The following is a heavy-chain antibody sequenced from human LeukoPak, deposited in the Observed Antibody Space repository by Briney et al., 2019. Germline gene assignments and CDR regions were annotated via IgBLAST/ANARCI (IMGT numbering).Heavy chain of an antibody. D-gene: IGHD3-10*01. CDR3: TRYGTGTFEY. V-gene: IGHV3-33*01. Sequence: GRSLRLSCAASGFTFSNFGMHWVRQAPGKGLEWVAVIRYDGSNTNYADSVKGRFTISRDNSKNTVYLQLNSLRAEDTAVYYCTRYGTGTFEYWGQGALVTVSS. J-gene: IGHJ4*02. CDR1: GFTFSNFG. CDR2: IRYDGSNT.